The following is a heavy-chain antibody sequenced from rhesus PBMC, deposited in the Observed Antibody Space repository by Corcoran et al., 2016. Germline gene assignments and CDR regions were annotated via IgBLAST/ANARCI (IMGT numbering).Heavy chain of an antibody. CDR2: INPSKGNT. J-gene: IGHJ4*01. V-gene: IGHV1S9*01. CDR1: GYTFTSYY. D-gene: IGHD4-23*01. Sequence: QVQLVQSGAEVKKPGASVKLSCKASGYTFTSYYINRVRQAPGQGLEWRGWINPSKGNTGYAQKFQGRVTLTRDTSTSTAYMELSSLRSEDTAVYYCTRDTPNTVTTFDYWGQGVLVTVSS. CDR3: TRDTPNTVTTFDY.